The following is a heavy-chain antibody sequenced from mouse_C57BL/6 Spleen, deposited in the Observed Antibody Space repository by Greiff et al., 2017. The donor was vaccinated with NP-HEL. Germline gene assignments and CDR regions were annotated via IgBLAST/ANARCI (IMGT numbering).Heavy chain of an antibody. CDR3: ARSITTVVAHWYFDV. CDR1: GYTFTDYY. D-gene: IGHD1-1*01. CDR2: IFPGSGST. V-gene: IGHV1-75*01. Sequence: VQLQQSGPELVKPGASVKISCKASGYTFTDYYINWVKQRPGQGLEWIGWIFPGSGSTYYNEKFKGKATLTVDKSSSTAYMLLSSLTSEDSAVYFCARSITTVVAHWYFDVWGTGTTVTVSS. J-gene: IGHJ1*03.